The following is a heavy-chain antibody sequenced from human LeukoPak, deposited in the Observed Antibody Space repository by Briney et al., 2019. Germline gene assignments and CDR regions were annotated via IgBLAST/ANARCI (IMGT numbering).Heavy chain of an antibody. D-gene: IGHD3-9*01. J-gene: IGHJ4*02. CDR2: INHNGEAI. CDR3: ARDYDWALDF. CDR1: GFPFSSRV. Sequence: PGGSLRLSCAASGFPFSSRVMSWVRQAPGKGLEWIAYINHNGEAIYYPEFVKGRFIISRDNAKNTLFLQMNDLRDEDMAVYYCARDYDWALDFWGQGTRVTVSS. V-gene: IGHV3-48*02.